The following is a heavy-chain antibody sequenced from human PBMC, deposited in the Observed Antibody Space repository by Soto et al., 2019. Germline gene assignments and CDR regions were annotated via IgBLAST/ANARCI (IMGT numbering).Heavy chain of an antibody. Sequence: PSETLSLTCSVSDDSMRSGGYYWTWIRQLPGKGLQWIGFIHYSGATLYSPSLKSRVSISMQMSNNQFSLRLGSVTAADTAIYYCLRGKDKDDSSSWHHWGQGTPVTAPQ. CDR1: DDSMRSGGYY. D-gene: IGHD6-6*01. CDR3: LRGKDKDDSSSWHH. V-gene: IGHV4-31*03. J-gene: IGHJ5*02. CDR2: IHYSGAT.